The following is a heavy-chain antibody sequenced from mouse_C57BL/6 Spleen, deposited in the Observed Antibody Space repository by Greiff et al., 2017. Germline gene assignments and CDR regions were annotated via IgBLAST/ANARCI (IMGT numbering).Heavy chain of an antibody. CDR3: TAGYG. CDR2: IRLKSDNYAT. J-gene: IGHJ2*01. V-gene: IGHV6-3*01. Sequence: VQLKESGGGLVQPGGSMKLSCVASGFTFSNYWMNWVRQSPEKGLEWVAQIRLKSDNYATHYAESVKGRFTISRDDSKSSVYLQMNNLRAEDTGIYYCTAGYGWGQGTTLTVSS. CDR1: GFTFSNYW. D-gene: IGHD2-14*01.